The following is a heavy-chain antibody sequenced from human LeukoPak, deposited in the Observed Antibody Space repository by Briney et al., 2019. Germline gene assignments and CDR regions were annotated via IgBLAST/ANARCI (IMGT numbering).Heavy chain of an antibody. CDR2: ISSNTTTT. CDR3: VRGERQWDQFDY. D-gene: IGHD1-26*01. J-gene: IGHJ4*02. CDR1: GFTFSSST. V-gene: IGHV3-48*01. Sequence: GGSLRLSCAASGFTFSSSTMNWVRQAPGKGLEWVSYISSNTTTTYSAESVKGRFTISRDNAKNSLYLQMNSLRAEDTAVYYCVRGERQWDQFDYWGQGTPVIVSS.